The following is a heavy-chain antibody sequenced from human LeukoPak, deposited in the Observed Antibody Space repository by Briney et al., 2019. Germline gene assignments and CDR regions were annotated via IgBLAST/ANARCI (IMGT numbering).Heavy chain of an antibody. CDR1: GGSFSGYY. V-gene: IGHV4-34*01. Sequence: PSETLSLTCAVYGGSFSGYYWSWIRQPPGKGLEWIGEINHSGSTNYNPSLKSRVTISVDTSKNQFSLKLSSVTAADTAVYYCARAEETTYYYGSSGYYKFDYWGQGTLVTVSS. D-gene: IGHD3-22*01. J-gene: IGHJ4*02. CDR3: ARAEETTYYYGSSGYYKFDY. CDR2: INHSGST.